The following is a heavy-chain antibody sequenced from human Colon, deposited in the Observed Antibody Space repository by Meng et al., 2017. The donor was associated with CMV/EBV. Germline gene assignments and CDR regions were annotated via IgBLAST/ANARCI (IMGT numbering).Heavy chain of an antibody. D-gene: IGHD6-13*01. CDR1: GFTFSNYK. J-gene: IGHJ4*02. V-gene: IGHV3-7*01. CDR2: INQDGSTR. Sequence: GESLKISCAASGFTFSNYKMNWVRQAPGKGPEFVANINQDGSTRNYLGSVKGRFTISRDNAKASLYLQMNSLRPEDTAVYYCARDPGSSSFDYWGQGTLVTVSS. CDR3: ARDPGSSSFDY.